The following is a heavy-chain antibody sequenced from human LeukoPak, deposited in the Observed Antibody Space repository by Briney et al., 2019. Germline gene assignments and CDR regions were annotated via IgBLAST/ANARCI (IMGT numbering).Heavy chain of an antibody. CDR3: ARQRIVVVVAATFDY. J-gene: IGHJ4*02. CDR1: GGSISSSSYY. Sequence: KPSETLSLPCTVSGGSISSSSYYWGWIRQPPGKGLEWIGSIYYSGSTYYNPSLKSRVTISVDTSKNQFSLKLSSVTAADTAVYYCARQRIVVVVAATFDYWGQGTLVTVSS. D-gene: IGHD2-15*01. CDR2: IYYSGST. V-gene: IGHV4-39*01.